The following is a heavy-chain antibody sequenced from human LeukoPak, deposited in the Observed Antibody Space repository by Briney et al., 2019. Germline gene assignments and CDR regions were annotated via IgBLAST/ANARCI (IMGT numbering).Heavy chain of an antibody. D-gene: IGHD3-16*01. CDR1: GGTFSSYA. CDR2: IIPIFGTA. V-gene: IGHV1-69*05. Sequence: ASVKVSCKASGGTFSSYAISWVRQAPGQGLEWMGGIIPIFGTANYAQKFQGRVTITTDVSTSTAYMELSSLRSEDTAVYYCARDLKGGAFDIWGQGTMVTVSS. CDR3: ARDLKGGAFDI. J-gene: IGHJ3*02.